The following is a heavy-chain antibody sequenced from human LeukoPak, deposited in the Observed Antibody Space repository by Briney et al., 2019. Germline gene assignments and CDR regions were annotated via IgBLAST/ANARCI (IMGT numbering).Heavy chain of an antibody. V-gene: IGHV1-69*05. CDR3: ARGMGLYYDSSGYYGILDY. D-gene: IGHD3-22*01. J-gene: IGHJ4*02. CDR1: GGTFSSYA. Sequence: PVKVSCKASGGTFSSYAISWVRQAPGQGLEWMGGIIPIFGTANYAQKFQGRVTITTDESTSTAYMELSSLRSEDTAVYYCARGMGLYYDSSGYYGILDYWGQGTLVTVSS. CDR2: IIPIFGTA.